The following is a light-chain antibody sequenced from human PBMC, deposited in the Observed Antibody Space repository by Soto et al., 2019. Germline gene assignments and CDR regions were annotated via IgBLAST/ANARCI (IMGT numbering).Light chain of an antibody. Sequence: IVMTQSPATLSVSPGERATLSCRASQSVSSNLAWYQQKPGQAPRLLIYGASTRATGLPARFSGSGSGTEFTLTISSLQSEDFAVYYCQQYKNWPVTFGQGTKV. CDR2: GAS. CDR1: QSVSSN. V-gene: IGKV3-15*01. CDR3: QQYKNWPVT. J-gene: IGKJ1*01.